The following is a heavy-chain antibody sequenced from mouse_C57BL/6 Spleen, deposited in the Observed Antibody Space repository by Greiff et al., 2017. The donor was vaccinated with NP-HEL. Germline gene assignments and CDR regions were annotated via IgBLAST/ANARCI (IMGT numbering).Heavy chain of an antibody. CDR1: GYTFTDYN. Sequence: VQLQQSGPELVKPGASVKIPCKASGYTFTDYNMDWVKQSHGKSLEWIGDINPNNGGTIYNQKFKGKATLTVDKSSSTAYMELRSLTSEDTAVYDCARDYGSSLWYFDVWGTGTTVTVSS. D-gene: IGHD1-1*01. V-gene: IGHV1-18*01. J-gene: IGHJ1*03. CDR3: ARDYGSSLWYFDV. CDR2: INPNNGGT.